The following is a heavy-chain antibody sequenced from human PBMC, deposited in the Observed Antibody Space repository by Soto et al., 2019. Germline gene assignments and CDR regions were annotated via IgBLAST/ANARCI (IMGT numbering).Heavy chain of an antibody. Sequence: GGSLRLSCAASGFTFSSYNMNWVRQAPGKGLEWVSSISSSSSYIYYADSVKGRFTISRDNAKNSLYLQMNSLRAEDTAVYYCARDMGGNKQTYYYYYYGMDVWGQGTTVTVSS. CDR2: ISSSSSYI. J-gene: IGHJ6*02. V-gene: IGHV3-21*01. D-gene: IGHD1-26*01. CDR1: GFTFSSYN. CDR3: ARDMGGNKQTYYYYYYGMDV.